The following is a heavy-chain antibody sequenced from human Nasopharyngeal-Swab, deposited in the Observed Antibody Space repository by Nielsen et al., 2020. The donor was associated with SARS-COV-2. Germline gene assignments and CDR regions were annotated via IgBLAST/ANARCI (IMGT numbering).Heavy chain of an antibody. CDR2: TRNKANSYTT. V-gene: IGHV3-72*01. CDR1: GFTFSDHY. CDR3: ASELLWSGDDAFDI. D-gene: IGHD3-10*01. J-gene: IGHJ3*02. Sequence: GGSLRLSCAASGFTFSDHYMDWVRQAPGKGLEWVGRTRNKANSYTTEYAASVKGRFTISRDDSKNSLYLQMNSLKTEDTAVYYCASELLWSGDDAFDIWGQGTMVTVSS.